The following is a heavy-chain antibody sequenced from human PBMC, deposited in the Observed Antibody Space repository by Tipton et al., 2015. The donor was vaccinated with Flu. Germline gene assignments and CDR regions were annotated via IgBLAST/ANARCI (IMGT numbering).Heavy chain of an antibody. CDR3: ARGVGLSGSYYGVKNFDY. Sequence: TLSLTCSVSAHSISTTYYWAWVRQSPGKGLEWIGSIYHSGSTYYNPSVKSRLTISVDTSKNQFSLKLTSVTAADTAVYYCARGVGLSGSYYGVKNFDYWGQGALVTVSS. CDR2: IYHSGST. D-gene: IGHD3-10*01. CDR1: AHSISTTYY. V-gene: IGHV4-38-2*02. J-gene: IGHJ4*02.